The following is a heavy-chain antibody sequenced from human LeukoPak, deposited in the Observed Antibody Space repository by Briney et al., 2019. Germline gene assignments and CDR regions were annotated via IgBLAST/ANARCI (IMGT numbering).Heavy chain of an antibody. CDR3: AKDPRIAAAGYYFDY. CDR1: GFTFSSHG. J-gene: IGHJ4*02. D-gene: IGHD6-13*01. V-gene: IGHV3-30*02. Sequence: GGSLRLSCAASGFTFSSHGMHWVRQAPGKGLEWVAFIRYDGSNKYYADSVKGRFTISRDNSKNTLYLQMNSLRAEDTAVYYCAKDPRIAAAGYYFDYWGQGTLVTVSS. CDR2: IRYDGSNK.